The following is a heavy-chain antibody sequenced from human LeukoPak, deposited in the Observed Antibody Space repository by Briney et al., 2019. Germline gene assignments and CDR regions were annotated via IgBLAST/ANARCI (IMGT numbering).Heavy chain of an antibody. CDR3: ARVLRIHKNWFDP. J-gene: IGHJ5*02. CDR2: INPNSGGT. Sequence: GASVKVSCKASGYTFTGYYMHWVRQAPGQGLEWMGWINPNSGGTNYAQKFQGRVTMTRDTSISTAYMELSRLRSDDTAVYYCARVLRIHKNWFDPWGQGTLVTVSS. V-gene: IGHV1-2*02. D-gene: IGHD1-26*01. CDR1: GYTFTGYY.